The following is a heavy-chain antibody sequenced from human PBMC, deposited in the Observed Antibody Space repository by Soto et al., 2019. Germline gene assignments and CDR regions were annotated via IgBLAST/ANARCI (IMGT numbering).Heavy chain of an antibody. V-gene: IGHV4-61*01. D-gene: IGHD6-13*01. CDR2: IHYSGST. CDR1: GGSISSSSYY. Sequence: SETLSLTCTVSGGSISSSSYYWSWIRQPPGKGLEWIGYIHYSGSTNYNPSLKSRVTISVDTSKNQLSLRLTSVTAADTAVYYCARQTIAAATHSPFDYWGQGTLVTVSS. CDR3: ARQTIAAATHSPFDY. J-gene: IGHJ4*02.